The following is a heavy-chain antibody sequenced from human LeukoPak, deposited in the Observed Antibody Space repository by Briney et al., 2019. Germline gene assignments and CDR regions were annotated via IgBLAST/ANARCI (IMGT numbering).Heavy chain of an antibody. J-gene: IGHJ1*01. D-gene: IGHD3-9*01. Sequence: SQTLSLTCTVSGGSISSGGYYWSWIRQHPGKGLEWIGYIYCSGSTYYNPSLKSRVTISVDTSKNQFSLKLSSATAADTAVYYCASGPYYDILTGYLSLPEYFQHWGQGTLVTVSS. CDR2: IYCSGST. CDR3: ASGPYYDILTGYLSLPEYFQH. CDR1: GGSISSGGYY. V-gene: IGHV4-31*03.